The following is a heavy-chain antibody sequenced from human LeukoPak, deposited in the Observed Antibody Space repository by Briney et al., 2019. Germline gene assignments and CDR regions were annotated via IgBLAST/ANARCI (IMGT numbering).Heavy chain of an antibody. CDR3: ARADTAMVRIKDEYFQH. CDR2: IKQDGSEK. J-gene: IGHJ1*01. CDR1: GFTFSSYW. V-gene: IGHV3-7*03. Sequence: GGSLRLSCAASGFTFSSYWMSWVRQAPGKGLNWVANIKQDGSEKYYVDSVKGRFTISRDNAKNSLYLQMNSLRAEDTAVYYCARADTAMVRIKDEYFQHWGQGTLVTVSS. D-gene: IGHD5-18*01.